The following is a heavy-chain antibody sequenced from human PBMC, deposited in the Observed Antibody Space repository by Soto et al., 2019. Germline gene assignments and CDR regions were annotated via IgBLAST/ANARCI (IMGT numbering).Heavy chain of an antibody. D-gene: IGHD3-3*01. J-gene: IGHJ5*02. Sequence: SETLSLTCTVSGGSINGYYWSWIRQPPGKGLEWIGYIYYSGSTNYNPSLKSRVTISVDTSKNQFSLKLSSVTAADTAVYYCARVYYDFWSGYLAWFDPWGPGTLVTVS. CDR3: ARVYYDFWSGYLAWFDP. V-gene: IGHV4-59*01. CDR2: IYYSGST. CDR1: GGSINGYY.